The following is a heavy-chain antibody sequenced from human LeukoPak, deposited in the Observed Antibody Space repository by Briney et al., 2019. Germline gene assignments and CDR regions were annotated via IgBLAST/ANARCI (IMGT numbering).Heavy chain of an antibody. CDR2: IYTSGST. D-gene: IGHD3-10*01. V-gene: IGHV4-61*02. CDR1: GGSISSGSYY. J-gene: IGHJ3*02. CDR3: ARDVFPSMVRGVTAPLNAFDI. Sequence: PSETLSLTCTVSGGSISSGSYYWSWIRQPAGKGLEWIGRIYTSGSTNYHPSLKSRVTISVDTSKNQFSLKLSSVTAADTAVYYCARDVFPSMVRGVTAPLNAFDIWGQGTMVTVSS.